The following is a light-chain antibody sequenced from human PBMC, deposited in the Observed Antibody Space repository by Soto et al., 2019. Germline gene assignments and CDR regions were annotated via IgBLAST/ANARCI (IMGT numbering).Light chain of an antibody. CDR1: QSVSSSY. Sequence: EIVLTQSPGTLSLSPGERATLSCRASQSVSSSYLAWYQQKPGQAPRILIYGACSRATGIADRFIGSRSGTDFTLTISRLEPHDFAVYYCQQYGSSPYTFGQGTRLEIK. J-gene: IGKJ2*01. CDR2: GAC. CDR3: QQYGSSPYT. V-gene: IGKV3-20*01.